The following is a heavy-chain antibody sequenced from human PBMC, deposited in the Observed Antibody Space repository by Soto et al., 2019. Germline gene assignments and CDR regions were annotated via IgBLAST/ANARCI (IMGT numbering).Heavy chain of an antibody. CDR1: GFTFSSYA. Sequence: GGSLRLSCAASGFTFSSYAMSWVRQAPGKGLEWVSTINSSGGSTYYADSVKGRFTISRDNSKNTLYLQMNSLRAEDTAVYYCAKDLYGGYDFDCWGQGTLVTVSS. V-gene: IGHV3-23*01. D-gene: IGHD4-17*01. CDR2: INSSGGST. J-gene: IGHJ4*02. CDR3: AKDLYGGYDFDC.